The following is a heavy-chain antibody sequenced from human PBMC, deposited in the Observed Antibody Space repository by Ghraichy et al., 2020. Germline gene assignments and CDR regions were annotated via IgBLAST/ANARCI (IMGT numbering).Heavy chain of an antibody. CDR3: AKDRDYSDSSGYYFNAFDI. Sequence: LSLTCAASGFTFSSYAMSWVRQAPGKGLEWVSAIRVSGSSTYYTDSVKGRFTISRDNSKNTLYLQMNSLRAEDTAVYYCAKDRDYSDSSGYYFNAFDIWGQGTMVTVSS. J-gene: IGHJ3*02. CDR1: GFTFSSYA. D-gene: IGHD3-22*01. V-gene: IGHV3-23*01. CDR2: IRVSGSST.